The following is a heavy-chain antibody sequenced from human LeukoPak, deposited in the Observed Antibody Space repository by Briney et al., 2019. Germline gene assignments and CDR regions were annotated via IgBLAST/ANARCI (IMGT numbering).Heavy chain of an antibody. CDR3: ARGGSDTAMAHDY. D-gene: IGHD5-18*01. J-gene: IGHJ4*02. Sequence: GGSLRLSCAASGFTLSNHWMHWVRQAPGKGLMWVSRISRGASRTDYADSVKGRFTISRDDAKNTLYLQVNSLRGEDTGVYFCARGGSDTAMAHDYWGQGILVTVSS. CDR2: ISRGASRT. V-gene: IGHV3-74*01. CDR1: GFTLSNHW.